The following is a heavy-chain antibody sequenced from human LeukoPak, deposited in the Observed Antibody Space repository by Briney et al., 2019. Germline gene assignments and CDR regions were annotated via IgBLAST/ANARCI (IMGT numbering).Heavy chain of an antibody. V-gene: IGHV4-38-2*02. J-gene: IGHJ5*02. D-gene: IGHD2-2*02. CDR3: ARVPAAIRSWFDP. Sequence: SETLSLTCTVSGYSISSGYYWGWIRRPPGKGLEWIGSIYHSGSTYYNPSLKSRVTISVDTSKNQFSLKLSSVTAADTAVYYCARVPAAIRSWFDPWGQGTLVTVSS. CDR1: GYSISSGYY. CDR2: IYHSGST.